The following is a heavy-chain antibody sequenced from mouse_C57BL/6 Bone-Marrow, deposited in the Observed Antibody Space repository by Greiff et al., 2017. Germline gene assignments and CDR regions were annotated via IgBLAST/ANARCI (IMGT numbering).Heavy chain of an antibody. D-gene: IGHD2-3*01. J-gene: IGHJ2*01. V-gene: IGHV1-81*01. Sequence: QVQLQQSGAELARPGASVKLSCKASGYTFTSYGISWVKQRTGQGLEWIGEIYPRSGNTYYNEKFKGKATLTADNSSSTAYMELRSLTSEDSAVYFCARGVYDGYYGFDYWGQGTTLTVSS. CDR3: ARGVYDGYYGFDY. CDR2: IYPRSGNT. CDR1: GYTFTSYG.